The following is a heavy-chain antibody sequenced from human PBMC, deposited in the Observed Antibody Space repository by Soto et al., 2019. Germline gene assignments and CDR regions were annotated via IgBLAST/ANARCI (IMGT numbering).Heavy chain of an antibody. D-gene: IGHD6-19*01. CDR3: AKAFGVAGYYFDY. CDR2: ISYDGSKK. Sequence: QVQLVESGGGVVQPGRSLRLSCAASGFTFSSYGMHWVRQAPGKGLEWVAVISYDGSKKYYADSVKGRFTISRDNSKNALYLPMNSLRAEDTAVYYCAKAFGVAGYYFDYWGPGTLVTVSS. J-gene: IGHJ4*02. V-gene: IGHV3-30*18. CDR1: GFTFSSYG.